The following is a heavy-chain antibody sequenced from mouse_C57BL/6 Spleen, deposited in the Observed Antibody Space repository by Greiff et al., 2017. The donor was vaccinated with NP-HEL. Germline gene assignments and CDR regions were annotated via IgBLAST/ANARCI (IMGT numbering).Heavy chain of an antibody. V-gene: IGHV1-64*01. CDR2: IHPNSGST. CDR3: AGITTVVASGFDV. D-gene: IGHD1-1*01. J-gene: IGHJ1*03. CDR1: GYTFTSYW. Sequence: VQLQQPGAELVKPGASVKLSCKASGYTFTSYWMHWVKQRPGQGLEWIGMIHPNSGSTNYNEKFKSKATLTVDKSSSTAYMQLSSLTSEDSAVYYCAGITTVVASGFDVWGTGTTVTVSS.